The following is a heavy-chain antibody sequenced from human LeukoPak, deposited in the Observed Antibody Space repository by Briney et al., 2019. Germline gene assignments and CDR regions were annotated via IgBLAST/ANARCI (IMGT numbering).Heavy chain of an antibody. V-gene: IGHV3-9*01. CDR1: GFTFDDYA. CDR3: AKAGGELVRYSPGYFDH. D-gene: IGHD3-9*01. CDR2: ISWDSGSI. J-gene: IGHJ4*02. Sequence: PGRSLRLSCAASGFTFDDYAMHWVRQAPGKGLEWVSGISWDSGSIGYADSVKGRFTISRDDAKNSLYLQMNSLRAEDTAVYYCAKAGGELVRYSPGYFDHWGQGTLVTVSS.